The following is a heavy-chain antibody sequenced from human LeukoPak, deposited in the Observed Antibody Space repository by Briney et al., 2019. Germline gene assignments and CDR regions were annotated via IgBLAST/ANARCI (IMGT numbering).Heavy chain of an antibody. Sequence: GGSLRLSCAASGFTFSTYGMNWVRQASGKGLEWVSAIRGSGDYTDYADSVKGRFTISRDNSKNTLYLQMNSLRAEDTAIYYCAKGQYSGSYEGPYYFDYWGQGTLVTVSS. D-gene: IGHD1-26*01. CDR1: GFTFSTYG. V-gene: IGHV3-23*01. CDR3: AKGQYSGSYEGPYYFDY. CDR2: IRGSGDYT. J-gene: IGHJ4*02.